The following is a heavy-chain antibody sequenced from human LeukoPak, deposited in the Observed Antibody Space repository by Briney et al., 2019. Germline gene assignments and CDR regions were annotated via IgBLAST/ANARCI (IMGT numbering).Heavy chain of an antibody. CDR2: IYYSGST. CDR3: ARLVPPGWFDP. CDR1: GGSISSSSYY. J-gene: IGHJ5*02. V-gene: IGHV4-39*01. Sequence: PSETLSLTCTVSGGSISSSSYYWGWIRQPPGKGLEWIANIYYSGSTYFNPSLKSRVTISIDTSKNQFSLKLTSVTAADTAVYYCARLVPPGWFDPWGQGTLVTVSS.